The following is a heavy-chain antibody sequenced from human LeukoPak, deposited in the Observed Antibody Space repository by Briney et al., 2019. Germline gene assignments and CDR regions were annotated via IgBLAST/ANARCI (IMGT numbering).Heavy chain of an antibody. CDR1: GFTFSSCA. Sequence: GGSLRLSCASSGFTFSSCAMSWVRQAPGKGLEWVSTVSGSGSNTFYADSVKGRFTISRDNSKDALYLQMDSLRADDTAVYFCAKTPRGYTYVRDYWGQGTLVTVSS. CDR3: AKTPRGYTYVRDY. D-gene: IGHD5-18*01. J-gene: IGHJ4*02. CDR2: VSGSGSNT. V-gene: IGHV3-23*01.